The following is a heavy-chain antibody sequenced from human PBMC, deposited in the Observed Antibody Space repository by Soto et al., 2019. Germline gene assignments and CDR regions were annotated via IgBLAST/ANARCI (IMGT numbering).Heavy chain of an antibody. J-gene: IGHJ4*02. CDR1: GYTFTSYG. CDR3: ARHWGSSGGENYLGY. Sequence: QVQLVQSGAEVKKPGASVKVSCEASGYTFTSYGITWVRQAPGQGLEWMGWISGYNGHTNYAQKLRGRVTTTTDTSTSTAYMELRSLRSDDTAVYYCARHWGSSGGENYLGYWGQGTLVTVSS. D-gene: IGHD6-19*01. V-gene: IGHV1-18*01. CDR2: ISGYNGHT.